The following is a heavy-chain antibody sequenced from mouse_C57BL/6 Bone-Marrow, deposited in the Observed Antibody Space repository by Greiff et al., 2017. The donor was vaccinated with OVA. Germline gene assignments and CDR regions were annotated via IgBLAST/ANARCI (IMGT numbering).Heavy chain of an antibody. D-gene: IGHD3-1*01. J-gene: IGHJ4*01. CDR1: GFTFSSYG. V-gene: IGHV5-6*01. CDR3: ARQLGAYAMDY. CDR2: ISSGGSYT. Sequence: EVKLVESGGDLVKPGGSLKLSCAASGFTFSSYGMSWVRQTPDQRLEWVATISSGGSYTYYPDSVTGRSTISRDNAKNTRYLQMSSLKSEDTAMYYCARQLGAYAMDYWGQGTSVTVSS.